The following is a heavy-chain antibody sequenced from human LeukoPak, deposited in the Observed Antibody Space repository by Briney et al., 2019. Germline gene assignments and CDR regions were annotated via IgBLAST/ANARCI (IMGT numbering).Heavy chain of an antibody. Sequence: SGTLSLTCTVSGGSISSYYWSWIRQTPGKGLEWIGYIYYSGSTNYNPSLNSRVTMSVDTSKNQFSLNLNSVAAADTAVYYCARGYSSSWLGKFDYWGQGTLVTVSS. V-gene: IGHV4-59*01. CDR2: IYYSGST. CDR1: GGSISSYY. J-gene: IGHJ4*02. D-gene: IGHD6-13*01. CDR3: ARGYSSSWLGKFDY.